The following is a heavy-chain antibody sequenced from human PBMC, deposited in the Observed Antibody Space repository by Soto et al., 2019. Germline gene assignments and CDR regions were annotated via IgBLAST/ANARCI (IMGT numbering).Heavy chain of an antibody. CDR2: IYSGGST. V-gene: IGHV3-66*01. Sequence: EVQLVESGGGLVQPGGSLRLSCAASGFTVSSNYLSWVRQAPGKGLEWVSVIYSGGSTYYADSVQGRFTISRDNSKNTLYLQMNTLSVEDTAVYYCAKQRVGYDRDFDYRGQGTLVTVSS. D-gene: IGHD5-12*01. CDR3: AKQRVGYDRDFDY. J-gene: IGHJ4*02. CDR1: GFTVSSNY.